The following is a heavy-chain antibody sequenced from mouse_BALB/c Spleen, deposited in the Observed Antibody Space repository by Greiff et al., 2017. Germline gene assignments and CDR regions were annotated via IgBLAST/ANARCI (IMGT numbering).Heavy chain of an antibody. Sequence: VKLVESGPGLVAPSQSLSITCTVSGFSLTSYDISWIRQPPGKGLEWLGVIWTGGGTNYNSAFMSRLSISKDNSKSQVFLKMNSLQTDDTAIYYCVREASIRGDYWGQGTSVTVSS. V-gene: IGHV2-9-2*01. CDR2: IWTGGGT. D-gene: IGHD6-1*01. CDR3: VREASIRGDY. CDR1: GFSLTSYD. J-gene: IGHJ4*01.